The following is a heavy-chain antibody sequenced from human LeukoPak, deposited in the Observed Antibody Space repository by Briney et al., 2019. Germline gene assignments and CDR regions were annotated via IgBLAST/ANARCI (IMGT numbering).Heavy chain of an antibody. CDR3: AKDQERSGLEWLLSANWFDP. Sequence: GGSLRLSCAASGFTFSSYAMSWVRQAPGKGLERVSAINGSGGSTYYADSVKGRFTISRDNSKNTLYLQMNSLRAEDTAVYYCAKDQERSGLEWLLSANWFDPWGQGTLVTVSS. CDR2: INGSGGST. D-gene: IGHD3-3*01. J-gene: IGHJ5*02. V-gene: IGHV3-23*01. CDR1: GFTFSSYA.